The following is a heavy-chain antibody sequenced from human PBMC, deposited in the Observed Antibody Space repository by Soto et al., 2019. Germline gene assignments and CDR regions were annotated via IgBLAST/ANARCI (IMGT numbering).Heavy chain of an antibody. V-gene: IGHV3-15*07. J-gene: IGHJ5*02. CDR3: AKDRGSIAVAPTYWFDP. D-gene: IGHD6-19*01. CDR1: GFTFSNAW. Sequence: GGSLRLSCAASGFTFSNAWINWVRQAPGKGLEWVGRVKSKTDGGTTDFAAPVKGRFTISRDNSKNTLYLQMNSLRAEDTAVYYCAKDRGSIAVAPTYWFDPWGQGTLVTVSS. CDR2: VKSKTDGGTT.